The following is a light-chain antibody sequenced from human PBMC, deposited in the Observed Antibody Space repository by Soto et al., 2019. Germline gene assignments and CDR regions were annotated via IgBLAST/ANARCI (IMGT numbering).Light chain of an antibody. CDR3: CSYAGSSTYV. CDR2: EGS. CDR1: SNDVGSYNL. V-gene: IGLV2-23*01. Sequence: QSALAQPAPVSGSPGQSITISCPGTSNDVGSYNLVSWYQQHPGKAPKLMIYEGSKRPSGVSNRFSGSKSGNTASLTISGLQAEDEADYYCCSYAGSSTYVFGTGTKVTVL. J-gene: IGLJ1*01.